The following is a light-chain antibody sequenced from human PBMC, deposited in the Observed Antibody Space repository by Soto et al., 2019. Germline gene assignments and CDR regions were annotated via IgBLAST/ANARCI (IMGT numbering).Light chain of an antibody. V-gene: IGKV4-1*01. CDR2: WAS. J-gene: IGKJ4*01. CDR3: QQYYSLLF. CDR1: QTILYRSNNKDS. Sequence: DIVTTQSPDSLAVSLGERATINCKSSQTILYRSNNKDSLAWYQQKPGQPPKLLIYWASTRESGVPDRFSGGGSGTDFTLTISSLQAEDVAVYYCQQYYSLLFFGGGTKVEIK.